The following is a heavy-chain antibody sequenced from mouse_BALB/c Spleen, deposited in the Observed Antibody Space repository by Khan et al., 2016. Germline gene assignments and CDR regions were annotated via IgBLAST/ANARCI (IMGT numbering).Heavy chain of an antibody. V-gene: IGHV3-1*02. CDR1: GYSITSHYS. CDR3: ARSSSGYWYYFDY. Sequence: EVQLQESGPDLVKPSQSLSLTCTVTGYSITSHYSWHWIRHFPGNKLEWMGYIYYSGSTNYNPSLKSRISLTRDTSKNQFFLQLNSVTTEDTATYYFARSSSGYWYYFDYWGQGTTLTVSS. J-gene: IGHJ2*01. CDR2: IYYSGST. D-gene: IGHD3-1*01.